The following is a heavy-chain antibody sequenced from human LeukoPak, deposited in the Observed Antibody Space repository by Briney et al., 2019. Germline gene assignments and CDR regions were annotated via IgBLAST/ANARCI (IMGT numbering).Heavy chain of an antibody. D-gene: IGHD3-3*01. CDR3: AKAGAGGGSGYYPGY. CDR1: GFTFSSYG. J-gene: IGHJ4*02. CDR2: ISYDGSNK. Sequence: GGPLRLSCAASGFTFSSYGMHWVRQAPGKGLEWVAVISYDGSNKYYADSVKGRFTISRDNSKNTLYLQMNSLRAEDTAVYYCAKAGAGGGSGYYPGYWGQGTLVTVSS. V-gene: IGHV3-30*18.